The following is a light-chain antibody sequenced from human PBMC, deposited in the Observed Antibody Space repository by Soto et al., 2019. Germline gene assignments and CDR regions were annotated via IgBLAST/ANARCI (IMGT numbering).Light chain of an antibody. Sequence: QSVLTQPPSVSGAPGQRVTISCTGSSSNIGAGYEVHWFQQLPGTAPKLLIYGNTNRPSGVPDRFSGSKPDTSASLAITGLQPEDEADYYCQSYDSSLSVLYVFGTGTKVTVL. CDR1: SSNIGAGYE. V-gene: IGLV1-40*01. CDR2: GNT. CDR3: QSYDSSLSVLYV. J-gene: IGLJ1*01.